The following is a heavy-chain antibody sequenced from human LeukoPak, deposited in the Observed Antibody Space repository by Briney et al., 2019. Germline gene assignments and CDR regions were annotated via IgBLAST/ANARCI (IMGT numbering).Heavy chain of an antibody. CDR1: GGSISSYY. V-gene: IGHV4-59*01. J-gene: IGHJ4*02. D-gene: IGHD6-13*01. Sequence: SETLSLTCTVSGGSISSYYWSRIRQPPGKGLEWIGYIYYSGSTNYNPSLKSRVTISVDTSKNQFSLKLSSVTAADTAVYYCARDSGPAGYSSSYWGQGTLVTVSS. CDR2: IYYSGST. CDR3: ARDSGPAGYSSSY.